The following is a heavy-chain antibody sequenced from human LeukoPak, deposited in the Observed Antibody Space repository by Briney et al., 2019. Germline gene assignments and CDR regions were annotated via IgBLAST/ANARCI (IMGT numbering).Heavy chain of an antibody. CDR1: GYTFTGYY. Sequence: GASVKVSCKASGYTFTGYYMHWVRQAPGQGLEWMGWISAYNGNTNYAQKLQGRVTMTTDTSTSTAYMELRSLRSDDTAVYYCARDLPGYSSSRFIDYWGQGTLVTVSS. D-gene: IGHD6-13*01. J-gene: IGHJ4*02. CDR3: ARDLPGYSSSRFIDY. V-gene: IGHV1-18*04. CDR2: ISAYNGNT.